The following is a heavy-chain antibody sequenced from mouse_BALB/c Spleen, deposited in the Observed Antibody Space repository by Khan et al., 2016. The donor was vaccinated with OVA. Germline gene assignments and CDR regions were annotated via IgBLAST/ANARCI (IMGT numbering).Heavy chain of an antibody. Sequence: EVQRVESGGDLVKPEGSLKLSCAASGFTFSTYGMSWVRQTPDKRLEWVATISSGGSYTSYPDSVQGRFTISRDNAKNTLDLQMSSLKSEYTAMFYCARLAYYYDSEGFAYWGQGTLVTVSA. CDR1: GFTFSTYG. J-gene: IGHJ3*01. CDR2: ISSGGSYT. V-gene: IGHV5-6*01. CDR3: ARLAYYYDSEGFAY. D-gene: IGHD1-1*01.